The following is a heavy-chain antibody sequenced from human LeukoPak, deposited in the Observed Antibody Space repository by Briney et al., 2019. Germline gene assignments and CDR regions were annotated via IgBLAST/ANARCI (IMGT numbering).Heavy chain of an antibody. V-gene: IGHV4-4*07. CDR3: ARDRLPSRLLWFGELRDFDY. Sequence: SETLSLTCTVSGGSISSYYWSGIRQPAGKGLEWIGRIYTSGSTNYNPSLKSRVTMSVDTSKNQFSLKLSSVTAADTAVYYCARDRLPSRLLWFGELRDFDYWGQGTLVTVSS. D-gene: IGHD3-10*01. J-gene: IGHJ4*02. CDR1: GGSISSYY. CDR2: IYTSGST.